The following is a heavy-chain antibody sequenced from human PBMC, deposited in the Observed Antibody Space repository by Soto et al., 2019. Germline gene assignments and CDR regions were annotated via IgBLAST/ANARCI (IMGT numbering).Heavy chain of an antibody. D-gene: IGHD6-13*01. V-gene: IGHV3-74*01. CDR3: ARGSSSWYVSFDY. Sequence: PGGSRRLSCAASGFTFSSNWMHWVRQAPGKGLVWVSRINSDGSITSYADSVKGQSTISRDNAKNTLYLQMNSLRADDTAVYYCARGSSSWYVSFDYWGQGILVTVSS. CDR1: GFTFSSNW. CDR2: INSDGSIT. J-gene: IGHJ4*02.